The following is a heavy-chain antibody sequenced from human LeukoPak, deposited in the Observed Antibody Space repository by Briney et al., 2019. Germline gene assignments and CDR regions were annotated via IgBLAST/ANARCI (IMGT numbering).Heavy chain of an antibody. Sequence: SETLFLTCTVSGGSISSYYWSWIRQPPGKGLEWIGYIYYSGSTNYNPSLKSRVTISVDTSKNQFSLKLSSVTAADTAVYYCARDRHYYGSGPFDYWGQGTLVTVSS. CDR2: IYYSGST. CDR1: GGSISSYY. CDR3: ARDRHYYGSGPFDY. D-gene: IGHD3-10*01. V-gene: IGHV4-59*01. J-gene: IGHJ4*02.